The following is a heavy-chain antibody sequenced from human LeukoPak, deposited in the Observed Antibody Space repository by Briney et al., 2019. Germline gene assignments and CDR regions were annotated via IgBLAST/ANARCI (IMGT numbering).Heavy chain of an antibody. CDR1: GYTFTGYY. CDR3: ARDLRCGHRLCGFDY. J-gene: IGHJ4*02. V-gene: IGHV1-2*02. Sequence: GASVKVSRKASGYTFTGYYMHWVRQAPGQGLAWMGWINPNSGGTNYAQKFQGRVTMTRDTSISTAYMELSRLRSDDTAVYYCARDLRCGHRLCGFDYWGQGTLVTVSS. CDR2: INPNSGGT. D-gene: IGHD3-10*02.